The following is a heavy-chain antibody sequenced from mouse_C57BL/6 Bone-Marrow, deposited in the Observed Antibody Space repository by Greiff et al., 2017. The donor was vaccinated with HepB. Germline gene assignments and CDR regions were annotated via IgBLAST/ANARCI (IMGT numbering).Heavy chain of an antibody. Sequence: QVQLQQSGAELVKPGASVKISCKASGYAFSSYWMNWVKQRPGKGLEWIGQIYPGDGDTNYNGKFKGKATLTADKSSSTAYTQLSSLTSEDSAVYFCARWSGYYVYFDYWGQGTTLTVSS. CDR2: IYPGDGDT. D-gene: IGHD2-3*01. V-gene: IGHV1-80*01. CDR1: GYAFSSYW. CDR3: ARWSGYYVYFDY. J-gene: IGHJ2*01.